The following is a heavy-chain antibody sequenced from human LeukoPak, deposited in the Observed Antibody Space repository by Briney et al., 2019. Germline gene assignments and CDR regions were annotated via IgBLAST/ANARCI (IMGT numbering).Heavy chain of an antibody. CDR2: ISTSGSTI. Sequence: GGSLRLSCAASGFTFSSYEMNWVRQAPGKGLEWVSFISTSGSTIYYADSVKGRFTISRDNAMNSLYLQMNSLRAEDTAVYYCARDGRIAVAIDYQGQGTLVTVSS. V-gene: IGHV3-48*03. D-gene: IGHD6-19*01. J-gene: IGHJ4*02. CDR1: GFTFSSYE. CDR3: ARDGRIAVAIDY.